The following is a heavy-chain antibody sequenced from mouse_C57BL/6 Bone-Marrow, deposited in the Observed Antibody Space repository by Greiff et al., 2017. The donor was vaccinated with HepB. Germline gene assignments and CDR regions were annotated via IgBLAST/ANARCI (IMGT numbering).Heavy chain of an antibody. D-gene: IGHD2-4*01. CDR3: ARWGDDYDDYFDY. V-gene: IGHV1-55*01. CDR2: IYPGSGST. Sequence: VQLQQPGAELVKPGASVKMSCKASGYTFTSYWITWVKQRPGQGLEWIGDIYPGSGSTNYNEKFKSKATLTVDTSSSTAYMQLSSLTSEDSAVYYCARWGDDYDDYFDYWGQGTTLTVSS. J-gene: IGHJ2*01. CDR1: GYTFTSYW.